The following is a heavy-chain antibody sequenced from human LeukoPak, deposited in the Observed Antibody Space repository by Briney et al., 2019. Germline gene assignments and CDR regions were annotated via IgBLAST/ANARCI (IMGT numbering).Heavy chain of an antibody. CDR1: GGSISSYY. CDR2: IYTSGST. V-gene: IGHV4-4*07. Sequence: PSETLSHTCTVSGGSISSYYWSWIRQPAGKGLEWIGRIYTSGSTNYNPSLKSRVTISVDKSKNQFSLKLSSVTAADTAVYYCARDKGYSRGWYDWFDPWGQGTLVTVPS. CDR3: ARDKGYSRGWYDWFDP. D-gene: IGHD6-19*01. J-gene: IGHJ5*02.